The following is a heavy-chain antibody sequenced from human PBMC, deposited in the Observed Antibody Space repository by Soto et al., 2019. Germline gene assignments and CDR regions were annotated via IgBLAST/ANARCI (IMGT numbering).Heavy chain of an antibody. D-gene: IGHD2-15*01. CDR1: GGSISSYY. Sequence: SETLSLTCAVSGGSISSYYWSWIRQPPGKGLEWIGFISYSGSAYYNPSLKSRVTISVDTSKNQFSLKLSSVTAADTAVYYCARGQVVAAQHWGQGTLVTVSS. CDR3: ARGQVVAAQH. J-gene: IGHJ4*02. V-gene: IGHV4-59*12. CDR2: ISYSGSA.